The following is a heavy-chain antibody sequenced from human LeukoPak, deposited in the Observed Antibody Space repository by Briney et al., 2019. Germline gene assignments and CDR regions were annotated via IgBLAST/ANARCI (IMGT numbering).Heavy chain of an antibody. CDR2: IIPIFGTA. V-gene: IGHV1-69*13. J-gene: IGHJ4*02. CDR3: AVGPEGNRVPDYFDY. D-gene: IGHD1/OR15-1a*01. Sequence: SVKVSCKASGGTFSSYAISWVRQAPGQGFEWMGGIIPIFGTANYAQKFQGRVTITADESTSTAYMELSSLRSEDTAVYYCAVGPEGNRVPDYFDYCGQGTLVTVSS. CDR1: GGTFSSYA.